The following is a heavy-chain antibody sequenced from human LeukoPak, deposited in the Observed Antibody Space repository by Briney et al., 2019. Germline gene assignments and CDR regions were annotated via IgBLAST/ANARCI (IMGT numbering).Heavy chain of an antibody. CDR3: ARGSTHGEHGN. CDR1: GFTFSSYS. V-gene: IGHV3-21*01. J-gene: IGHJ4*02. CDR2: ISSSGSYR. D-gene: IGHD4-17*01. Sequence: GGSLRLSCAASGFTFSSYSMNWVRQAPGKGLEWVSSISSSGSYRYYADSVKGRFTISRDNAKSSLYLQMNSLRAEDTAVYYCARGSTHGEHGNWGQGTLVTVSS.